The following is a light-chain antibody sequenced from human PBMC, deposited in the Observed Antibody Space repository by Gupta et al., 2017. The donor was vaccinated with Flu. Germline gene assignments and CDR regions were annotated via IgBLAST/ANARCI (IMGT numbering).Light chain of an antibody. CDR2: DVS. CDR3: SSYTDTSTFYV. J-gene: IGLJ1*01. Sequence: QSALTQPASVSGSPGQSITISCTGTRSDVGGSNYVSWYQQRPGNTPKLMIYDVSNRPSGVSNRFSGSKSGNTASLTISVLQAEDDTDYYCSSYTDTSTFYVFGTGTKVTVL. V-gene: IGLV2-14*01. CDR1: RSDVGGSNY.